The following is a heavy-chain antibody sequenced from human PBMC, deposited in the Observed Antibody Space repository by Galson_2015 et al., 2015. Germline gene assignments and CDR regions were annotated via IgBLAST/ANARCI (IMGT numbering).Heavy chain of an antibody. V-gene: IGHV1-8*01. CDR1: AYIFTSYD. Sequence: SVKVSCKASAYIFTSYDINWVRQAPGQGLEWVAWMNPTSGNTEYEQRFQGRVTMTRNTSISTAYMELSSLRQDDTAVYYCARMGLFCGSTSCHRSGFDIWGHGTLVTVSS. CDR3: ARMGLFCGSTSCHRSGFDI. D-gene: IGHD2-2*01. CDR2: MNPTSGNT. J-gene: IGHJ3*02.